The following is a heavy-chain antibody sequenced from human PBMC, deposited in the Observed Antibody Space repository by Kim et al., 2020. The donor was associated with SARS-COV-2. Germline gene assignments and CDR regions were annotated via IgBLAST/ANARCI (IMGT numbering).Heavy chain of an antibody. CDR3: ARDGITGIAVAGTYFDY. Sequence: SVKVSCKASGGTFSSYAISWVRHAPGQGLEWMGGIIPIFGTANYAQKFQGRVTITADESTSTAYMELSSLRSEDTAVYYCARDGITGIAVAGTYFDYWGQGTLVTVSS. J-gene: IGHJ4*02. V-gene: IGHV1-69*13. CDR1: GGTFSSYA. CDR2: IIPIFGTA. D-gene: IGHD6-19*01.